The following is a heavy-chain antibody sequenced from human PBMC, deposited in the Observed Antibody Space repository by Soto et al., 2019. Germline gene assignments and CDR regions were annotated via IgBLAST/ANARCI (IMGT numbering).Heavy chain of an antibody. CDR2: INPSGGYT. CDR1: GYTFSSYY. Sequence: ASVKVSCKASGYTFSSYYMNWVRQAPGQGLEWLGIINPSGGYTTYAQRFLGRVTMTSDTSTSTVHMELGSLTSEDTAVYSCARTGGVLFQYYFDYWGQGTLVTVSS. CDR3: ARTGGVLFQYYFDY. D-gene: IGHD3-3*01. J-gene: IGHJ4*02. V-gene: IGHV1-46*01.